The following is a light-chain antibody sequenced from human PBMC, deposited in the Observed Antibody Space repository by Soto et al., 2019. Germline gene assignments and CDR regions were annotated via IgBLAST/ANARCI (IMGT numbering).Light chain of an antibody. CDR1: SSDVGGYNY. CDR2: DVS. CDR3: NSYTSSSTRV. J-gene: IGLJ2*01. Sequence: QSALTQPASVSGSPGQSITIACTGTSSDVGGYNYVSWYQQHPGKAPKLMIYDVSNRPSGVSNRFSGSKSGNTASLTISGLQAEDEGDYYCNSYTSSSTRVFGGGTPLTVL. V-gene: IGLV2-14*01.